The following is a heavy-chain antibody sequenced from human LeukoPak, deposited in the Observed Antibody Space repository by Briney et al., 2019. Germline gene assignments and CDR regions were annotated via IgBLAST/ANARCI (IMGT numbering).Heavy chain of an antibody. D-gene: IGHD3-3*01. J-gene: IGHJ4*02. CDR1: GFTFSSYA. CDR3: AKITRYYDFWSGYFGY. CDR2: ISGSGGST. V-gene: IGHV3-23*01. Sequence: GGSLRLSCAVSGFTFSSYAMSWVRQAPGKGLEWVSAISGSGGSTYYADSVKGRFTISRDNSKNTLYLQMNSLRAEDTAVYYCAKITRYYDFWSGYFGYWGQGTLVTVSS.